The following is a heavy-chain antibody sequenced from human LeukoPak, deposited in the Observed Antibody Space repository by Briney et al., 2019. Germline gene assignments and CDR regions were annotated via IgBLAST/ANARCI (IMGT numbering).Heavy chain of an antibody. Sequence: SVKVSCKASGGTFSSYAISWVRQAPGQGLEWMGRITPIFGTANYAQKFQGRVTITTDESTSTAYMELRSLRSDDTAVYYCARDQRYYYDSSGYSHFDYWGQGTLVTVSS. J-gene: IGHJ4*02. CDR3: ARDQRYYYDSSGYSHFDY. CDR2: ITPIFGTA. CDR1: GGTFSSYA. D-gene: IGHD3-22*01. V-gene: IGHV1-69*05.